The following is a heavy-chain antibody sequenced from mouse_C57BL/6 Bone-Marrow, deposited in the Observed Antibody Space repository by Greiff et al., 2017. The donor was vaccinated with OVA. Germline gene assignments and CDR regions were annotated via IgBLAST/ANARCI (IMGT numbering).Heavy chain of an antibody. J-gene: IGHJ1*03. CDR3: ARETTGGNWYFDV. V-gene: IGHV1-69*01. D-gene: IGHD1-1*01. CDR2: IDPSDGYT. Sequence: QVQLQQPGAELVMPGASVKLSCKASGYTFTSYWMHWVKQRPGQGLEWIGEIDPSDGYTNYNQKFKGKSTLTVDKSSSTAYMQLSSLTSEDSAVYYGARETTGGNWYFDVWGTGTTVTVSS. CDR1: GYTFTSYW.